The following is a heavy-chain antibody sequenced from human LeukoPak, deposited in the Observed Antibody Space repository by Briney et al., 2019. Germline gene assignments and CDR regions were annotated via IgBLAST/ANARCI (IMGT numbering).Heavy chain of an antibody. CDR2: MYTTGST. J-gene: IGHJ4*02. V-gene: IGHV4-4*07. CDR1: GGSISNYY. Sequence: SETLSLTCTVSGGSISNYYWSWIRQPAGKGLEWIGHMYTTGSTNYNPSLKSRVTMAVDTSKNQFSLKMSSVTAADTAVYYCARDLGAGHVDYWGQGTLVTVSS. D-gene: IGHD1-26*01. CDR3: ARDLGAGHVDY.